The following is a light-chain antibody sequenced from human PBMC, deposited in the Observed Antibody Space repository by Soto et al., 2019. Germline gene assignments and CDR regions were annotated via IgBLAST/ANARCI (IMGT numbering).Light chain of an antibody. CDR2: DAS. CDR3: QQYGSSPIT. CDR1: QSVSSGY. J-gene: IGKJ5*01. V-gene: IGKV3-20*01. Sequence: TQSPRTLSLCTGERVTLSCRASQSVSSGYLAWYQQKPGQAPRLLIYDASNRATGVPARFSGSGSGTDFTLTIIRLQPEDFAAYYCQQYGSSPITFGQGTRLEIK.